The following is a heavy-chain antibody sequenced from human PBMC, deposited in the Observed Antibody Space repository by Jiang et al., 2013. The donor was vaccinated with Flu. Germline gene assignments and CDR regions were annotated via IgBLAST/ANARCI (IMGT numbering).Heavy chain of an antibody. CDR2: IYPDDSDG. CDR3: AITVYSFGLYYFDY. Sequence: PGESLKISCKASGYIFSSFGIGWVRQRSGKGLEWMGVIYPDDSDGRYSPSFRGQVTISADKSINTAYLQWSSLKASDTAMYFCAITVYSFGLYYFDYWGQGTLVTVSS. J-gene: IGHJ4*02. V-gene: IGHV5-51*01. CDR1: GYIFSSFG. D-gene: IGHD3/OR15-3a*01.